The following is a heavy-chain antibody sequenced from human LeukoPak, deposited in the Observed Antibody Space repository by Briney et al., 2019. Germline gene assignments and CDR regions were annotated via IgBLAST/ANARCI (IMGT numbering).Heavy chain of an antibody. D-gene: IGHD3-3*01. CDR2: MRYDGSNK. CDR1: GFTFSSYG. J-gene: IGHJ4*02. Sequence: GGSLRLSCAASGFTFSSYGMHWVRQAPGKGLEWVAFMRYDGSNKYYADSVKGRFTISRDNSKNTLYLQMNSLRAEDTAVYFCAKEFTIFGGPGYFDYWGQGTLVTVSS. CDR3: AKEFTIFGGPGYFDY. V-gene: IGHV3-30*02.